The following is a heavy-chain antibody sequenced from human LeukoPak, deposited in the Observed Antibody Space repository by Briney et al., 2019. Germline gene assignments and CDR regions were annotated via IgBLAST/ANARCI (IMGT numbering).Heavy chain of an antibody. D-gene: IGHD1-26*01. CDR1: GYTLTSYY. Sequence: ASVKVSCKASGYTLTSYYMHWVRQAPGQGLEWMGIINPSGGSTSYAQKFQGRVTMTRDTSTSTVYMELSSLGSEDTAVYYCARMVGAIEDYWGQGTLVTVSS. CDR2: INPSGGST. V-gene: IGHV1-46*01. CDR3: ARMVGAIEDY. J-gene: IGHJ4*02.